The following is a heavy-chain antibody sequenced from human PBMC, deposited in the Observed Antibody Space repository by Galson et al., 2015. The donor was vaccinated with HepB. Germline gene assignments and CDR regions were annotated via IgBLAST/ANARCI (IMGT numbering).Heavy chain of an antibody. CDR1: GFTFSSYA. V-gene: IGHV3-30-3*01. J-gene: IGHJ4*02. D-gene: IGHD6-13*01. Sequence: SLRLSCAASGFTFSSYAMHWVRQAPGKGLEWVAVISYDGSNKYYADSVKGRFTISRDNSKNTLYLQMNSLRAEDTAVYYCARGGDSSSWLYNSFDYWGQGTLVTVSS. CDR3: ARGGDSSSWLYNSFDY. CDR2: ISYDGSNK.